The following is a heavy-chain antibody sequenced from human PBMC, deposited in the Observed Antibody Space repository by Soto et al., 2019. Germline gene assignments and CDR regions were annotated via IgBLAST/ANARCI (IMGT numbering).Heavy chain of an antibody. Sequence: GGSLRLSCAASGFTVSSNYMNWVRQAPGKGLEWVSIINSGGSTYYADSVKGRFTISRDNSKNTVYLQMNSLRAEDTAVYYCARDPSRSPRLLLGFFDLWGRGTLVTVSS. D-gene: IGHD2-15*01. V-gene: IGHV3-53*01. CDR2: INSGGST. CDR1: GFTVSSNY. J-gene: IGHJ2*01. CDR3: ARDPSRSPRLLLGFFDL.